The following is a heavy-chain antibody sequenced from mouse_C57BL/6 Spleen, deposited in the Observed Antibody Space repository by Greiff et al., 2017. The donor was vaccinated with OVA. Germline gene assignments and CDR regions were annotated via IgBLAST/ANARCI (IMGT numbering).Heavy chain of an antibody. J-gene: IGHJ4*01. Sequence: QVQLKQPGAELVKPGASVKLSCKASGYTFTSYWMHWVKQRPGRGLEWIGRIDPNSGGTKYNEKFKSKATLTVDKPSSTAYMQLSSLTSEDSAVYYCAREDYSNYGYYAMDYWGQGTSVTVSS. V-gene: IGHV1-72*01. CDR1: GYTFTSYW. CDR3: AREDYSNYGYYAMDY. CDR2: IDPNSGGT. D-gene: IGHD2-5*01.